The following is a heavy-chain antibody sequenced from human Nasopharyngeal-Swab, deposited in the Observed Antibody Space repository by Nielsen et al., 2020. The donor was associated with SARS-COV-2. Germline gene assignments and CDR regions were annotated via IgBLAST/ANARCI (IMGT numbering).Heavy chain of an antibody. D-gene: IGHD3-9*01. CDR2: ISGSGGST. CDR3: ANSRTYYVILTGYYIGLSFDY. CDR1: GFTFSSYA. J-gene: IGHJ4*02. V-gene: IGHV3-23*01. Sequence: GGSLRLSCAASGFTFSSYAMSWVRQAPGKGLEWVSAISGSGGSTSYAASVKGRFTISRDNSKNTLYLQMNSLRAEDTAVYYCANSRTYYVILTGYYIGLSFDYWGQGTLVTVSS.